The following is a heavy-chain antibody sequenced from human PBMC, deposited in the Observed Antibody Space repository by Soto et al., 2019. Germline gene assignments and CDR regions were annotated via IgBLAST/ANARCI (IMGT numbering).Heavy chain of an antibody. Sequence: EVQLVESGGGLVQPGRSLRLSCAASGFSFDDYAMHWVRQAPGRGLEWVSGITWNSGYIGYADSVKGRFTISKDNAKNSLYLKMNSLRPEDTAVYYCAKGTYDSSGYYTAPAYWGQGTLVTVSS. CDR2: ITWNSGYI. J-gene: IGHJ4*02. D-gene: IGHD3-22*01. CDR1: GFSFDDYA. V-gene: IGHV3-9*01. CDR3: AKGTYDSSGYYTAPAY.